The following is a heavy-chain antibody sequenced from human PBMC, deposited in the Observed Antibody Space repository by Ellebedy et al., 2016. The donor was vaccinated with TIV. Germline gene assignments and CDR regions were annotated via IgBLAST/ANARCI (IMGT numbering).Heavy chain of an antibody. J-gene: IGHJ5*02. CDR1: SGSFSGYF. Sequence: SETLSLXXAVYSGSFSGYFWTWIRQSPGTGLEWIGEVTHSGGTNYNPSLQSRVIISLDTSKGQFSLQLSSVTAADTAVYYCARGIPQAWELLATWGQGTLVTVSS. V-gene: IGHV4-34*01. CDR3: ARGIPQAWELLAT. CDR2: VTHSGGT. D-gene: IGHD1-26*01.